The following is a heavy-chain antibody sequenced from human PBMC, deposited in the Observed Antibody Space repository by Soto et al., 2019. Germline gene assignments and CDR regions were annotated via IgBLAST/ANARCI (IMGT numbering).Heavy chain of an antibody. Sequence: SVKVSCKASGGTFSSYAISWVRQAPGQGLEWMGGIIPIFGTANYAQKFQGRVTITADESTSTANMELSSLRSEDTAVYYCARHLGIVVVPAAIRSGIFDYWGQGTLVTVSS. CDR2: IIPIFGTA. CDR3: ARHLGIVVVPAAIRSGIFDY. J-gene: IGHJ4*02. V-gene: IGHV1-69*13. D-gene: IGHD2-2*02. CDR1: GGTFSSYA.